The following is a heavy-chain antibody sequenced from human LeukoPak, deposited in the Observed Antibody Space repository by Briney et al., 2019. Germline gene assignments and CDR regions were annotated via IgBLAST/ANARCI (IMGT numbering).Heavy chain of an antibody. J-gene: IGHJ6*03. CDR2: VNQFGIT. V-gene: IGHV4-34*01. Sequence: ADTLSLTCAVYGRSFSGYYWSWIRQPPGKGLEWIGEVNQFGITKDNPSLKSRVPISADTSKNQFSLKLTSVTGADKAVYYCARARPASMRRASYYYTDGWGRGTKVTVSS. CDR1: GRSFSGYY. D-gene: IGHD2-2*01. CDR3: ARARPASMRRASYYYTDG.